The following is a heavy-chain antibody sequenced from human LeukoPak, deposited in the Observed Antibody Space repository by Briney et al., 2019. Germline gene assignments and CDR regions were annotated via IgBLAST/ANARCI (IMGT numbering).Heavy chain of an antibody. CDR2: ISGDGGST. J-gene: IGHJ4*02. CDR3: ARESETSGWYDY. Sequence: GGFLRLSCAAPGFIFDNYAIHWVRQAPGKGLKWVSLISGDGGSTFYADSVRGRFTISRDNTRKSLSLQMSSLRSEDTALYYCARESETSGWYDYWGQGTLVTVSS. D-gene: IGHD6-19*01. CDR1: GFIFDNYA. V-gene: IGHV3-43*02.